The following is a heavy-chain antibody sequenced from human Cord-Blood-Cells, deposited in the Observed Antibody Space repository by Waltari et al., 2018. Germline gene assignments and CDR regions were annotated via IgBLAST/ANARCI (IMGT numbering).Heavy chain of an antibody. CDR3: ARGVELPYYYYGMDV. V-gene: IGHV5-10-1*01. J-gene: IGHJ6*02. CDR2: IDPSDSYT. CDR1: GYSFTSYW. Sequence: ESLRISCKGSGYSFTSYWISWVCQMPGKGLEWMGRIDPSDSYTTDSPSFQGHVTIPAAKSISTAYLQWSSLKASDTAMYYCARGVELPYYYYGMDVWGQGTTVTVSS. D-gene: IGHD1-7*01.